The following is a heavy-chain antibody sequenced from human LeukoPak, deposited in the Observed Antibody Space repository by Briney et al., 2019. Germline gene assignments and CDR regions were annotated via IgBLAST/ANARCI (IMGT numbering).Heavy chain of an antibody. CDR2: ISAYNGNT. J-gene: IGHJ4*02. D-gene: IGHD3-3*01. V-gene: IGHV1-18*01. CDR3: AKDRASIFGVVIPTGGFDY. CDR1: GYTFTSYG. Sequence: ASVKVSCKASGYTFTSYGISWVRQAPGQGLEWMGWISAYNGNTNYAQKLQGRVTMTTDTSTSTAYMELRSLRSDDTAVYYCAKDRASIFGVVIPTGGFDYWGQGTLVTVSS.